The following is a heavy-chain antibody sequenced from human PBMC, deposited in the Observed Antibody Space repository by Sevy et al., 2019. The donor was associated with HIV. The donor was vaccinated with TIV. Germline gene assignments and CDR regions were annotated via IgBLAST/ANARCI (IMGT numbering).Heavy chain of an antibody. CDR3: ANQDYDFWSGYSMQYYFDY. J-gene: IGHJ4*02. Sequence: GGSLRLSCAASGFTFSSYAMSWVRQAPGKGLEWVSAISGSGGSTYYADSVKGRFTISRDNSKNTLYLQMNSLRAEDTAVYYCANQDYDFWSGYSMQYYFDYWGQGTLVTVSS. CDR1: GFTFSSYA. D-gene: IGHD3-3*01. CDR2: ISGSGGST. V-gene: IGHV3-23*01.